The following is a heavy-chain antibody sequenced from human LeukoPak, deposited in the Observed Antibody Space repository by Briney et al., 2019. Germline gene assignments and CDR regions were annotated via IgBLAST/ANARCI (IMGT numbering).Heavy chain of an antibody. D-gene: IGHD2-21*01. CDR1: CGSISGYY. V-gene: IGHV4-59*01. CDR3: ARFVFYYDIDV. J-gene: IGHJ6*02. Sequence: PSETLSLTCTVSCGSISGYYWTWTRQPPGKGLEWIGQIHYSGKNDYKPSLRSRITISVDTSKTQMLLKLSCVTAAGTAVYYGARFVFYYDIDVWGRGTTVTVSS. CDR2: IHYSGKN.